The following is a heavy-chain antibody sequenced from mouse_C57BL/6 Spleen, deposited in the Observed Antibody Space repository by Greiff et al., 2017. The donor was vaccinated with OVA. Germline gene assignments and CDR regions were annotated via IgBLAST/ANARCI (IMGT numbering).Heavy chain of an antibody. V-gene: IGHV1-81*01. Sequence: QVQLQQSGAELARPGASVKLSCKASGYTFTSYGISWVKQRTGQGLEWIGEIYPRSGNTYYNEKFKGKATLTADKSSSTAYMELRSLTSEDSAVYFCARRDYYAPYFDVWGTGTTVTVSS. CDR3: ARRDYYAPYFDV. CDR1: GYTFTSYG. J-gene: IGHJ1*03. CDR2: IYPRSGNT. D-gene: IGHD1-1*01.